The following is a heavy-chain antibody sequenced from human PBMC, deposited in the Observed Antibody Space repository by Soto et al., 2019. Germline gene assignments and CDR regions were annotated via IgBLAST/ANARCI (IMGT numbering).Heavy chain of an antibody. CDR1: GSSVSSGLYY. J-gene: IGHJ4*02. CDR2: IYYTGTT. CDR3: ARTPGDGYNWYFDY. V-gene: IGHV4-61*01. D-gene: IGHD5-12*01. Sequence: SETLSLTCTVSGSSVSSGLYYWSWIRQSPGKGLEWIGYIYYTGTTNRNPSLRSRVSMSIDTSKNQFSLKLNSVTAADTAVYYCARTPGDGYNWYFDYWGQGTLVTSPQ.